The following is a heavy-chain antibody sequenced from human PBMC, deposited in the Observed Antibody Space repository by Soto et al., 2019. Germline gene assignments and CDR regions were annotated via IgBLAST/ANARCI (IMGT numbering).Heavy chain of an antibody. J-gene: IGHJ5*02. CDR2: IITIFGTT. D-gene: IGHD3-9*01. CDR1: GGTFSSYV. CDR3: ARDPYYDILTGYREYNWFDP. Sequence: GASVKVCCTASGGTFSSYVVSVVRQAPGQGLEWMGGIITIFGTTNYAQKIKGRVTITADESTSTAYMELSSLRSEDTAVYYCARDPYYDILTGYREYNWFDPWGQGTLVTVSS. V-gene: IGHV1-69*13.